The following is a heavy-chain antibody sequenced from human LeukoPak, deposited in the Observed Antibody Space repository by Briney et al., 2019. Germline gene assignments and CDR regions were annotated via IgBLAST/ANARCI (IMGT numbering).Heavy chain of an antibody. CDR3: AKSSYYDSSGYYREYYFDY. V-gene: IGHV3-23*01. D-gene: IGHD3-22*01. Sequence: GGSLRLSCAASGFTFSSYAMSWVRQAPGKGLEWVSGITGSAGSTHYADSVKGRFTISRDNTKNTLYLQMNSLRAEDTAIYYCAKSSYYDSSGYYREYYFDYWGREPWSPSP. CDR1: GFTFSSYA. CDR2: ITGSAGST. J-gene: IGHJ4*02.